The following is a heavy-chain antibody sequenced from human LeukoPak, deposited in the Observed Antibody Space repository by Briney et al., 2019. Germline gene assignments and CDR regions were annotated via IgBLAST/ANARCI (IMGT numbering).Heavy chain of an antibody. J-gene: IGHJ6*03. D-gene: IGHD3-22*01. CDR1: GGSISSGSYY. CDR2: IYTSGST. V-gene: IGHV4-61*02. Sequence: PSETLSLTCTVSGGSISSGSYYWSWIRQPAGKGLEWIGRIYTSGSTNYNPSLKSRVTISVDTSKNQFSLKLSSVTAADTAVYYCARVILTRDSSGYSSYYMDVWGKGTTVTVSS. CDR3: ARVILTRDSSGYSSYYMDV.